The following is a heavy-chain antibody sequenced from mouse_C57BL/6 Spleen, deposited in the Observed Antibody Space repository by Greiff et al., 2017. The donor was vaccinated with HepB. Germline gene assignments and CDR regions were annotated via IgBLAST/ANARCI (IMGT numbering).Heavy chain of an antibody. D-gene: IGHD2-2*01. CDR3: ARLYYGYDGYAMDY. CDR2: ISSGSSTI. J-gene: IGHJ4*01. Sequence: EVKLMESGGGLVKPGGSLKLSCAASGFTFSDYGMHWVRQAPEKGLEWVAYISSGSSTIYYADTVKGRFTISRDNAKNTLFLQMTSLRSEDTAMYYCARLYYGYDGYAMDYWGQGTSVTVSS. V-gene: IGHV5-17*01. CDR1: GFTFSDYG.